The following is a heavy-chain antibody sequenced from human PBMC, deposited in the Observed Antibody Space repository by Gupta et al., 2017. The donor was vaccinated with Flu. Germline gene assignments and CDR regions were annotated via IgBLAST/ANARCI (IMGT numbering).Heavy chain of an antibody. J-gene: IGHJ4*02. CDR2: ISQRAAT. D-gene: IGHD1/OR15-1a*01. CDR3: ARGHWNK. CDR1: GFPFSSYE. V-gene: IGHV3-48*03. Sequence: EVQLVESGGGLVQPGGSLRLACAVSGFPFSSYEIRWVRQAPGRGLEWIAFISQRAATYYTDPVRGRFSISRDTANNALYLQMSSLIVEDTAIYYCARGHWNKWGQGTPVTVSS.